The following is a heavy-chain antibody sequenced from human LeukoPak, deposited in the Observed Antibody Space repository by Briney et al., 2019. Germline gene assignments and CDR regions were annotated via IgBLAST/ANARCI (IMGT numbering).Heavy chain of an antibody. V-gene: IGHV4-59*12. CDR3: ASGDFRSFDY. Sequence: SETLSLTCTVSGGSISLYHWSWIRQPPGKGLEWIGHIYYSGSTYYNPSLKSRVTISVDTSKNQFSLKLSSVTAADTAVYYCASGDFRSFDYWGQGTLVTVSS. D-gene: IGHD4-17*01. CDR2: IYYSGST. J-gene: IGHJ4*02. CDR1: GGSISLYH.